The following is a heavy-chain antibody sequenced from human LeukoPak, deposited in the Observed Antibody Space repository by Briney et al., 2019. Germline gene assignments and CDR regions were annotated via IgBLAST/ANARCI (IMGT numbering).Heavy chain of an antibody. V-gene: IGHV2-5*02. CDR3: AHSEDYYGSVDAFDV. D-gene: IGHD3-10*01. J-gene: IGHJ3*01. CDR1: GFSLSTSGVG. CDR2: IYWEDDK. Sequence: SGPTLVNPTQTLTLTCTFSGFSLSTSGVGVAWIRQPPGKALEWLSLIYWEDDKRYSPSLKSRITITKDTSKNQVVLTMTDMDPVDTATYYCAHSEDYYGSVDAFDVWGQGTMVTVSS.